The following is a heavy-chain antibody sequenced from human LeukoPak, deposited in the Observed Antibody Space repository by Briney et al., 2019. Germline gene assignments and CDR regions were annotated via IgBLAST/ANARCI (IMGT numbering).Heavy chain of an antibody. J-gene: IGHJ3*02. CDR1: GGSISSSNW. V-gene: IGHV4-4*02. D-gene: IGHD2-2*01. CDR2: IYHSGST. CDR3: ASLGKGKYYASPRGAFDI. Sequence: SGTLSLTCAVSGGSISSSNWWSWVSQPPGKGLEWIGEIYHSGSTNYNPSLKSRVTISVDKSKNQFSLKLSSVTAADTAVYYCASLGKGKYYASPRGAFDIWGQGTMVTVSS.